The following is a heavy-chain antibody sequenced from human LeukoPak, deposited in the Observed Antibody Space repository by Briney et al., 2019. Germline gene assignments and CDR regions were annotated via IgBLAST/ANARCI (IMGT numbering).Heavy chain of an antibody. Sequence: SETLSLTCTVSGGSNSSGSYYWSWIRQPAGKGLEWIGRIYTSGSTNYNPSLKSRVTISVDTSKNRFSLKLSSVTAADTAVYYCARGGYSYGDDYWGQGTLVTVSS. CDR2: IYTSGST. J-gene: IGHJ4*02. D-gene: IGHD5-18*01. CDR3: ARGGYSYGDDY. CDR1: GGSNSSGSYY. V-gene: IGHV4-61*02.